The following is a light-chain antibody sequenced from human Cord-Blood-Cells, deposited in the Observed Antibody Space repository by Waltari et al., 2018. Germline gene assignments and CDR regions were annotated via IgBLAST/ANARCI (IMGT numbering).Light chain of an antibody. CDR1: QRISSY. CDR3: QQSYSTPPT. J-gene: IGKJ4*01. Sequence: DIQMTQSPSSLSASVGDRVTITCRSSQRISSYLNWYKQKPGKAPKLLIYAASSLQRGVPSRFSGSGSGTDFPLTISSLQPEDFASYYCQQSYSTPPTFGGGTKVEIK. CDR2: AAS. V-gene: IGKV1-39*01.